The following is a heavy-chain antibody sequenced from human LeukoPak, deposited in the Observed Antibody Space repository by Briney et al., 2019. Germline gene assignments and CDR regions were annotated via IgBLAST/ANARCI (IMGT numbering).Heavy chain of an antibody. D-gene: IGHD3-10*01. CDR3: ARDRSPMVRAQLDY. V-gene: IGHV3-7*01. CDR1: GFTFSSYW. J-gene: IGHJ4*02. Sequence: GGSLRLSCAASGFTFSSYWMNWVRQAPGKGLEWVANIKQDGSEKYYVDSVKGRFTISRDNAKNSLYLQMNSLRAEDTAVYYCARDRSPMVRAQLDYWGQGTLVTVSS. CDR2: IKQDGSEK.